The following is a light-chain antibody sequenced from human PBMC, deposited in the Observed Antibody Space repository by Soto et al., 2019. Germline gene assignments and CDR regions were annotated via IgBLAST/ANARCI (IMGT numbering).Light chain of an antibody. CDR3: GADHGSGSNFVVV. V-gene: IGLV9-49*01. Sequence: QSVLTQPPSASASLGASVTLTCTLSSGYSNYKVDWYQQRPGKGPRFVMRVGTGGIVGSKGDGIPDRFSALGSGLNRYLTIKNIQEEDESDYHCGADHGSGSNFVVVFGGGTQLTVL. CDR1: SGYSNYK. CDR2: VGTGGIVG. J-gene: IGLJ2*01.